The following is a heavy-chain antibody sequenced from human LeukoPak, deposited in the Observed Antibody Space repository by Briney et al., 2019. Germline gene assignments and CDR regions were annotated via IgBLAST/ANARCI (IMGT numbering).Heavy chain of an antibody. CDR1: GFTFSSYG. Sequence: GGSLRLSCAASGFTFSSYGMHWVRQGTGKGLEWVSAIDTAGYTYYPGSVKGRFTISRDNSKNTLYLQMNSLRAEDTAVYYCATSRGSWPDYFDYWGQGTLVTVSS. CDR3: ATSRGSWPDYFDY. D-gene: IGHD6-13*01. V-gene: IGHV3-13*01. CDR2: IDTAGYT. J-gene: IGHJ4*02.